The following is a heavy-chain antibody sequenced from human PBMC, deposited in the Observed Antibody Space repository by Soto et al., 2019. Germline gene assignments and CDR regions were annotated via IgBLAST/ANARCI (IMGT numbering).Heavy chain of an antibody. CDR1: GGSISTVDYW. CDR2: IYDGGRT. J-gene: IGHJ4*02. V-gene: IGHV4-30-4*01. Sequence: QVQLQESGPGLVKPSQTLSLTCTVSGGSISTVDYWWSWIRQSPDMGLEWIGHIYDGGRTYNNPSLESXXTXSXXTSTRQLSLTLSSVSAPDTAVYYCARGPSGDKVDSWGQGTLVTVSS. D-gene: IGHD7-27*01. CDR3: ARGPSGDKVDS.